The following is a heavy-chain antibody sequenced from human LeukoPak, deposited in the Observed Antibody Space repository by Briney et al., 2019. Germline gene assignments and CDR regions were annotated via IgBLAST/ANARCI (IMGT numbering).Heavy chain of an antibody. V-gene: IGHV3-30*02. CDR3: AKATTSLTNWFDP. CDR1: GFTFSSYG. D-gene: IGHD1-14*01. CDR2: IRYDGSTR. J-gene: IGHJ5*02. Sequence: GGSLRLSCAASGFTFSSYGMHWVRQAPGKGLEWVAFIRYDGSTRYYIDSVKGRFTISRDNSKNTLYLQMNSLRGEDTAVYYCAKATTSLTNWFDPWGQGTLVTVSS.